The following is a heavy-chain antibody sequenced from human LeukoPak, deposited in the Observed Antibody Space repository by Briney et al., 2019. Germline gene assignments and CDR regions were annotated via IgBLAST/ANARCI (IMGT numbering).Heavy chain of an antibody. CDR3: ARIGYYDFWSGYYLQLDAFDI. V-gene: IGHV4-39*07. J-gene: IGHJ3*02. CDR1: GGSIISSDHY. Sequence: SETLSLTCTVSGGSIISSDHYWSWIRQPPGKGLEWIGEINHSGSTNYNPSLKSRVTISVDTSKNQFSLKLSSVTAADTAVYYCARIGYYDFWSGYYLQLDAFDIWGQGTMVTVSS. CDR2: INHSGST. D-gene: IGHD3-3*01.